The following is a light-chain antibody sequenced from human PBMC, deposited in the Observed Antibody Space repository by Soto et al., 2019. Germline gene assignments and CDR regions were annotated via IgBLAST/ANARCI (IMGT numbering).Light chain of an antibody. J-gene: IGKJ1*01. V-gene: IGKV3-11*01. CDR1: QSISNY. Sequence: EIVLTQSPATLSLSPGERATLSCRASQSISNYLAWYQHKPGQAPRLLIYDASSRATGIPARFRGSGSGTDFTLTISSLEPEDFAVYFCQLRSNWPPTWTFGQGTKVEIK. CDR2: DAS. CDR3: QLRSNWPPTWT.